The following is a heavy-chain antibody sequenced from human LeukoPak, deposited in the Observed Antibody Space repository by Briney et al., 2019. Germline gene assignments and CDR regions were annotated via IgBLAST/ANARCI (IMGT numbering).Heavy chain of an antibody. V-gene: IGHV1-69*13. Sequence: ASVKVSCKASGGTFSRYAISWVRQAPGQGLEWMGGIIPIFGTANYAQKFQGRVTITADESTSTAYMEVSSLRSEDTDVYYCARAYSGYDFFDYWGQGILVTVSS. D-gene: IGHD5-12*01. J-gene: IGHJ4*02. CDR3: ARAYSGYDFFDY. CDR1: GGTFSRYA. CDR2: IIPIFGTA.